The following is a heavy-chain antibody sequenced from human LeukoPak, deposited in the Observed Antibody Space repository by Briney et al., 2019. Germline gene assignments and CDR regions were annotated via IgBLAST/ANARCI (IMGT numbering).Heavy chain of an antibody. V-gene: IGHV3-23*01. CDR1: GFTFSNYA. Sequence: GGSLRLSCAASGFTFSNYAMTWVRQAPGKGLEWVSAISGSGGSTYYTDSVKGRFTISRDNSKNTLYLQMNSLRAEDTAVYYCAKEYYDFWSGYPHDYWGQGTLVTVSS. J-gene: IGHJ4*02. CDR3: AKEYYDFWSGYPHDY. D-gene: IGHD3-3*01. CDR2: ISGSGGST.